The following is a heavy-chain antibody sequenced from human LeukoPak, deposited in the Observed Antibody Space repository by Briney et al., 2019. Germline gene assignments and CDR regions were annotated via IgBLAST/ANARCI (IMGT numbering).Heavy chain of an antibody. J-gene: IGHJ6*02. CDR2: ISGYNGNT. D-gene: IGHD3-9*01. CDR3: ARETRRRYFDQYYGMDV. V-gene: IGHV1-18*01. CDR1: GYTFTSYG. Sequence: ASVKVSCKASGYTFTSYGISWVRQAPGQGLEWMGWISGYNGNTNCAQKVQGRVTMTTDTSTSTAYMELRSLRSDDTAVYYCARETRRRYFDQYYGMDVWGQGTTVTVSS.